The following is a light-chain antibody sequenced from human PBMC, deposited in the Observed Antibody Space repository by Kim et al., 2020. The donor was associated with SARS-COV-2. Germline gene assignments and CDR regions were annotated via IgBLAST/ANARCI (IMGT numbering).Light chain of an antibody. J-gene: IGLJ3*02. CDR2: ANT. Sequence: VTLSCTGGSSNIGEGYDVHWYQQLPGTAPKRLIFANTDRPSGVPDRFSASKSGTSASLAITGLQAEDEADYYCQSYDSSLSGSWVFGGGTQLTVL. CDR3: QSYDSSLSGSWV. CDR1: SSNIGEGYD. V-gene: IGLV1-40*01.